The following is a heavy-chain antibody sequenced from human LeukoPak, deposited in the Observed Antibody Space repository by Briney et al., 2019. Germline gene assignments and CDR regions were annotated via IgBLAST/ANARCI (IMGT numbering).Heavy chain of an antibody. CDR2: IRSKAEGETK. J-gene: IGHJ4*02. Sequence: PGGSLRLSCAVSGFRVSDYYMSWVRQAPGKGLEWVGRIRSKAEGETKEYAASVKGRFTISRDDSKSRLYLQMSSLKTEDTAVYYCATGIVTGTSRWGQGTLVAVSS. CDR1: GFRVSDYY. CDR3: ATGIVTGTSR. V-gene: IGHV3-15*01. D-gene: IGHD1-20*01.